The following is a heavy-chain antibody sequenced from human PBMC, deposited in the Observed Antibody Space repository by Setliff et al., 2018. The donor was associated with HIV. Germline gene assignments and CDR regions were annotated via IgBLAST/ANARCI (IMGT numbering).Heavy chain of an antibody. D-gene: IGHD6-19*01. CDR3: ARLGSGWSDSYYYAMDV. CDR2: INAGNGNT. J-gene: IGHJ6*02. V-gene: IGHV1-3*01. Sequence: ASVKVSCKASGYTFTDYAIYWMRQAPGQRLEWLGWINAGNGNTEYSQNFQGRVTISRDTSASTAYMEMSSLRSEDTAVYYCARLGSGWSDSYYYAMDVWGQGTTVTVSS. CDR1: GYTFTDYA.